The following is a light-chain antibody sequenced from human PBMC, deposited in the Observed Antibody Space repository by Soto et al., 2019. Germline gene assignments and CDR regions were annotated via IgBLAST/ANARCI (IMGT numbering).Light chain of an antibody. CDR3: QQYNNWPPFT. V-gene: IGKV3-15*01. CDR2: GAS. CDR1: QSVSRS. Sequence: EIVMTQSPATLSVSPGERVTLSCRASQSVSRSLAWYQQKPGQAPRLLIYGASTRAPGIPARFSGSGSGTEYTLTIRSLQSEDFAVYYCQQYNNWPPFTFGPGTKVDIK. J-gene: IGKJ3*01.